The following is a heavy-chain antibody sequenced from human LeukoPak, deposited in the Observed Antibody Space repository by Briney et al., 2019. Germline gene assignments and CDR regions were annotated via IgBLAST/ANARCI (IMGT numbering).Heavy chain of an antibody. V-gene: IGHV3-23*01. Sequence: GGSLRHSCAASGFTFSSYDMTWVRQAPGRGLEWVSSIRPSGDNTYYGDSVKGRFTMSRDNSKNTVYLQMNNMRGDDTAVYYCARVAGWHWFDPWGQGTLVTVSS. D-gene: IGHD6-19*01. J-gene: IGHJ5*02. CDR2: IRPSGDNT. CDR1: GFTFSSYD. CDR3: ARVAGWHWFDP.